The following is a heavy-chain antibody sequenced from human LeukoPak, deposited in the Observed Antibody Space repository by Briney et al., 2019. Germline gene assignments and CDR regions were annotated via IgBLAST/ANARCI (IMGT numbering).Heavy chain of an antibody. CDR1: GFTFSSYE. CDR3: ARDVYCSGGSCYGAFDI. CDR2: ISSSGSTI. J-gene: IGHJ3*02. Sequence: GGSLRLSCAASGFTFSSYEMNWVRQAPGKGLEWVSYISSSGSTIYYADSVKGRFTISRDNAKNSLYLQMNSLRAEDTAVYYCARDVYCSGGSCYGAFDIWGQGTMVTVSS. V-gene: IGHV3-48*03. D-gene: IGHD2-15*01.